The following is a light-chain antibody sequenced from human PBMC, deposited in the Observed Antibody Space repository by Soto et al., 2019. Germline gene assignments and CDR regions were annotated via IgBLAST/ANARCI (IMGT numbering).Light chain of an antibody. CDR1: QSVNTY. Sequence: DIQMTQSPSSLSASVGDRVTITCRASQSVNTYLNWYQLKPGKAPKSLIYTASSLHSGVPSRFSGNGSGTDFTLTISSLQPEDFATYYCQQSYSAPTWTFGQGTRVEIK. CDR2: TAS. V-gene: IGKV1-39*01. J-gene: IGKJ1*01. CDR3: QQSYSAPTWT.